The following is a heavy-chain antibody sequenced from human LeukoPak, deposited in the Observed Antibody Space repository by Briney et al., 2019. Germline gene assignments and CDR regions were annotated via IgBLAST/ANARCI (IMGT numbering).Heavy chain of an antibody. CDR3: ARAPLGSSPPSGY. D-gene: IGHD3-10*01. V-gene: IGHV1-2*02. CDR1: GYTFTGYY. CDR2: INPNSGGT. J-gene: IGHJ4*02. Sequence: ASVKVSCKASGYTFTGYYMHWVRHAPGQGLEWMGWINPNSGGTNYAQKFQGRVTMTRDTSISTAYMELSRLRSDDTAVYYCARAPLGSSPPSGYWGQGTLVTVSS.